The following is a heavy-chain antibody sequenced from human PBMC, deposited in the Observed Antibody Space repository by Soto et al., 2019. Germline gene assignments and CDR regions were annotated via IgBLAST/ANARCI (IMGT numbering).Heavy chain of an antibody. CDR3: AKDRLTVFGVVVTFED. J-gene: IGHJ4*02. D-gene: IGHD3-3*01. CDR2: LSGSGSQT. V-gene: IGHV3-23*01. CDR1: GFTFDSYA. Sequence: EVQLLESGGGLVQPGGSLRLSCATDGFTFDSYAMHWVRQAPGKGLEWVSSLSGSGSQTYYADSVKGRLTVSRDRSKHTVYLQMNSLRAEDTAVYFCAKDRLTVFGVVVTFEDWGRGTLVTVAS.